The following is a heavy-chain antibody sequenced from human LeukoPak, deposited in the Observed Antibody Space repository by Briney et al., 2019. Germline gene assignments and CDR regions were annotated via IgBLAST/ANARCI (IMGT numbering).Heavy chain of an antibody. CDR2: IWYDGSNK. CDR3: AKDYDFRADYYMDV. Sequence: GGSLRLSCAASGFTFSSYGMLWVRQAPGKGLEWVAVIWYDGSNKYYADSVKGRFTISRDNSKNTLYLQMNSLRAEDTAVYYCAKDYDFRADYYMDVWGKGTTVTVSS. V-gene: IGHV3-33*06. D-gene: IGHD3-3*01. J-gene: IGHJ6*03. CDR1: GFTFSSYG.